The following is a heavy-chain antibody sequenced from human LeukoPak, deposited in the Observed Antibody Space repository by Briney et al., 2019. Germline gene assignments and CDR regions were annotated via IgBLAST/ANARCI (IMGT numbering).Heavy chain of an antibody. CDR3: AKDQVGFWSGYAY. CDR2: ISGSGGST. D-gene: IGHD3-3*01. V-gene: IGHV3-23*01. J-gene: IGHJ4*02. Sequence: GGSLRLSCAASGLTSSSYAMSWVRQAPGKGLEWVSAISGSGGSTYYADSVKGRFTISRDNSKNTLYLQMNSLRAEDTAVYYCAKDQVGFWSGYAYWGQGTLVTVSS. CDR1: GLTSSSYA.